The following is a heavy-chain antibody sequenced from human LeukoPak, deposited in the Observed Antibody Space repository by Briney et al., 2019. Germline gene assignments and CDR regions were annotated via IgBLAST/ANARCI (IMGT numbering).Heavy chain of an antibody. CDR1: GYSFTSYW. CDR2: IYPSDSDT. D-gene: IGHD5-24*01. V-gene: IGHV5-51*01. J-gene: IGHJ6*02. Sequence: GESLKISCEGSGYSFTSYWIGWVRQMPGKGLEWMGIIYPSDSDTRYSPSFQGQVTISVDKSISTAYLQWSSLKASDTAMYYCARQSYNQWGLMDVWGQGTTVTVSS. CDR3: ARQSYNQWGLMDV.